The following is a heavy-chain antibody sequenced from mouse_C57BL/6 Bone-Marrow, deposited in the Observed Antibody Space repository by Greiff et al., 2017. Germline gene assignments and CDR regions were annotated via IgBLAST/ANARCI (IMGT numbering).Heavy chain of an antibody. Sequence: QVQLQQPGAELVKPGASVKMSCKASGYTFTSYWLTWVKQRPGQGLEWIGDIYPTSGRTNYNEQFKSKAILTVDTSSNTAYMQLSSLTSEDSAVFYCARSGPRGRSFDYWGQGTTLTVSS. D-gene: IGHD3-1*01. CDR2: IYPTSGRT. CDR3: ARSGPRGRSFDY. V-gene: IGHV1-55*01. CDR1: GYTFTSYW. J-gene: IGHJ2*01.